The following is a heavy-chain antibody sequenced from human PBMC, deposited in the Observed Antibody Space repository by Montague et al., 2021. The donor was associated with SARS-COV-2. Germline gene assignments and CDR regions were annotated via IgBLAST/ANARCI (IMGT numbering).Heavy chain of an antibody. D-gene: IGHD4-17*01. CDR2: ISSDGSKK. CDR3: ASELADYGDFDY. V-gene: IGHV3-30-3*01. Sequence: SLRLSCAASGFTFRSYAMHWVRQAPGKGLEWVAVISSDGSKKYYADSVKGRFTISRDNSKNTLYLQMNSLRAEDTAVYYCASELADYGDFDYWGQGALVTVSS. J-gene: IGHJ4*02. CDR1: GFTFRSYA.